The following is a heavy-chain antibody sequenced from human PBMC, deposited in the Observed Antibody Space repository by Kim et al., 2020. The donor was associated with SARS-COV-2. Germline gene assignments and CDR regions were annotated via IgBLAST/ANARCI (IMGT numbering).Heavy chain of an antibody. D-gene: IGHD2-21*02. V-gene: IGHV4-59*01. CDR3: ARESLSEVTGFDP. J-gene: IGHJ5*02. Sequence: SETLSLTCTVSGGSISSYYWSWIRQPPGKGLEWIGYIYYSGSTNYNPSLKSRVTISVDTSKNQFSLKLSSVTAADTAVYYCARESLSEVTGFDPWGQGTLVTVSS. CDR2: IYYSGST. CDR1: GGSISSYY.